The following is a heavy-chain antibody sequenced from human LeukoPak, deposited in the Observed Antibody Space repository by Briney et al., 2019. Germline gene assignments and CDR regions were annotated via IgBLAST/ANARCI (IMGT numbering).Heavy chain of an antibody. D-gene: IGHD4-17*01. J-gene: IGHJ4*02. CDR3: ARRSTKVFDY. Sequence: SETLSLTCTVSGGSISTSSYYWGWIRQPPGKGLEWIGSINYGGTTNYNPSLKSRVTIFVDTSKNQFSLKLRSVTAADTAAYYCARRSTKVFDYWGQGTLVTVSS. V-gene: IGHV4-39*01. CDR1: GGSISTSSYY. CDR2: INYGGTT.